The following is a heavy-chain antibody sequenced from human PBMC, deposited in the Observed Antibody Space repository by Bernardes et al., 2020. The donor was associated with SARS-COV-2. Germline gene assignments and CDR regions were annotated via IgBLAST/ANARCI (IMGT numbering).Heavy chain of an antibody. D-gene: IGHD5-12*01. CDR2: IGTAGDT. V-gene: IGHV3-13*01. J-gene: IGHJ4*02. CDR3: ARGSERSNGYSGYGVDY. CDR1: VFTFSSYD. Sequence: GGSLRLSCAASVFTFSSYDMHWVRQATGKGLEWVSAIGTAGDTYYPGSVKGRFTISRENAKNSLYLQMNSLRAGDTAVYYCARGSERSNGYSGYGVDYWGQGTLVTVSS.